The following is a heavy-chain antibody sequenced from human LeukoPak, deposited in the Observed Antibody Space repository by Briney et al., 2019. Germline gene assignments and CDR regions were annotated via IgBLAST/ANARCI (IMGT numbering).Heavy chain of an antibody. CDR3: ARAPTQGTGYYDCVWGSYRATVGYFDY. D-gene: IGHD3-16*02. V-gene: IGHV4-59*01. J-gene: IGHJ4*02. CDR2: IYYSGST. CDR1: GGSISSYY. Sequence: SETLSLTCTVSGGSISSYYWSCIRQPPGKGLEWSGYIYYSGSTNYNPSLKSRVTISVDTSKNQFSLKLSSVTAADTAVYYCARAPTQGTGYYDCVWGSYRATVGYFDYWGQGTLVTVSS.